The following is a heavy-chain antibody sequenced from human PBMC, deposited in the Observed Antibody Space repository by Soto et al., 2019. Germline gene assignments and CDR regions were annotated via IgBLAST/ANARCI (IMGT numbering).Heavy chain of an antibody. CDR2: ISGSGGST. V-gene: IGHV3-23*01. CDR1: GFTFSSYA. CDR3: AKFPLSGVPLNAMDV. J-gene: IGHJ6*02. Sequence: GGSLRLSCAASGFTFSSYAMSWVRQAPGKGLKWVSAISGSGGSTYYADSVKGRFTISRDNSKNTLYLQMNSLRAEDTAVYYCAKFPLSGVPLNAMDVCCQGTTVTRSS. D-gene: IGHD7-27*01.